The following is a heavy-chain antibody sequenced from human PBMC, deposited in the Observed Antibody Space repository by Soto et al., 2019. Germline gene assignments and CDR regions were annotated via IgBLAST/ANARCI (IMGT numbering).Heavy chain of an antibody. V-gene: IGHV3-30*18. CDR2: ISYDGSNK. CDR3: AKDVSAGTLVRFYYGMDV. D-gene: IGHD1-7*01. Sequence: QVQLVESGGGVVQPGRSLRLTCEASGFTFFTYGMHWVRQAPGKGLEWVAVISYDGSNKYYADSVKGRFTLSRDNSKNTLYLQMNSLTAEDTAVYYCAKDVSAGTLVRFYYGMDVWGQETTVTVSS. J-gene: IGHJ6*02. CDR1: GFTFFTYG.